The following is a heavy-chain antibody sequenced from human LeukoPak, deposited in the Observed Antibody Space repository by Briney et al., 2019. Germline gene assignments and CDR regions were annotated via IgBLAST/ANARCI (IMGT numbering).Heavy chain of an antibody. CDR3: ARDGVPYGDYTGFDP. Sequence: GASVKVSCKASGYTFSSYGISWVRQAPGQGLEWMGWISVYNGNTNYAQKFQGRVTMTTDTSTSTAYMELRSLRSDDTAVYYCARDGVPYGDYTGFDPWGQGTLVTVSS. CDR2: ISVYNGNT. D-gene: IGHD4-17*01. J-gene: IGHJ5*02. CDR1: GYTFSSYG. V-gene: IGHV1-18*01.